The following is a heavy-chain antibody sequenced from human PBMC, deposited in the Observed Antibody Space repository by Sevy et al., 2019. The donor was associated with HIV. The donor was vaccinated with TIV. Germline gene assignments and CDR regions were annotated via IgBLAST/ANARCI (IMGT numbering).Heavy chain of an antibody. Sequence: GVSLRLSCAASGFTFNTHAMNWVRQAPGKGLEWVSSISAIGTSTNYADSVKGRFTISRDNSKNTLYLQMNSLRADDTAVYYCAKALNPALESMMQVMYRSLKGFDVWGQGTVVTVSS. CDR3: AKALNPALESMMQVMYRSLKGFDV. D-gene: IGHD3-16*02. CDR1: GFTFNTHA. CDR2: ISAIGTST. J-gene: IGHJ3*01. V-gene: IGHV3-23*01.